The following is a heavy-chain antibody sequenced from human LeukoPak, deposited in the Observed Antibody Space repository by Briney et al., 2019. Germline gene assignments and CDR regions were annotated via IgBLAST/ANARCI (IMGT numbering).Heavy chain of an antibody. V-gene: IGHV4-59*01. CDR3: ARDPSYGDDAFDI. D-gene: IGHD4-17*01. CDR1: GGSISSYY. CDR2: IYYSGST. Sequence: SETLSLTCTVSGGSISSYYWSWLRQPPGKGLEGIGYIYYSGSTNYNPSLKSRVTISVDTSKNQFSLKLSSVTAADTAVYYCARDPSYGDDAFDIWGQGTMVTVSS. J-gene: IGHJ3*02.